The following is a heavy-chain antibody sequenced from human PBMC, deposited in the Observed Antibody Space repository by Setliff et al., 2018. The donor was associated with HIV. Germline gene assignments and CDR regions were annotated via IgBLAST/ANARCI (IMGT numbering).Heavy chain of an antibody. V-gene: IGHV1-69*13. CDR1: GYTFISYA. Sequence: GASVKVSCKTSGYTFISYAISWVRQAPGQGLEWMGGIIPIFGTANYAQKFQGRVTITADESTSTAYMELSSLRSEDTAVYYCAAGYCGGDCYSRQSYFDYWGQGTLVTVSS. CDR2: IIPIFGTA. J-gene: IGHJ4*02. CDR3: AAGYCGGDCYSRQSYFDY. D-gene: IGHD2-21*02.